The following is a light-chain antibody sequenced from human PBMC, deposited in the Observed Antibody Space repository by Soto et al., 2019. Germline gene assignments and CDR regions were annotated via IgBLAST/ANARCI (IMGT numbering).Light chain of an antibody. V-gene: IGLV2-14*01. CDR1: SSDVGAYNY. Sequence: QSALTQPASVSGSPGQSITISCTGTSSDVGAYNYVSWYQQHPGKAPKLMIYEVTNRPSGVSNRFSGSKSGNTASLTISGLQAEDEADYYCSSDTSSRTLVFGGGTKLTVL. CDR2: EVT. J-gene: IGLJ3*02. CDR3: SSDTSSRTLV.